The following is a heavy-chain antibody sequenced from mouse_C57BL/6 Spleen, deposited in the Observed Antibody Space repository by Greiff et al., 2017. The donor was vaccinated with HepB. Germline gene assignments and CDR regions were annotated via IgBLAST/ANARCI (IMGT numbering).Heavy chain of an antibody. J-gene: IGHJ4*01. CDR2: IDPSDSYT. V-gene: IGHV1-69*01. Sequence: QVQLQQPGAELVMPGASVKLSCKASGYTFTSYWMHWVKQRPGQGLEWIGEIDPSDSYTNYNQKFKGKSTLTGDKSSSTAYMQLSSLTSEDSAVYYCASGTTVEDAMDDWGQGTSVTVSS. CDR1: GYTFTSYW. CDR3: ASGTTVEDAMDD. D-gene: IGHD1-1*01.